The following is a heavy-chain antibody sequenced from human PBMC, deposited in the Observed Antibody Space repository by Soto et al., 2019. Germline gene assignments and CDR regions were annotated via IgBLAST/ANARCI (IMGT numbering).Heavy chain of an antibody. D-gene: IGHD5-18*01. CDR3: AKVLTGSGYRYGYLIPDYYSGMDV. J-gene: IGHJ6*02. CDR2: ISGSGGST. V-gene: IGHV3-23*01. CDR1: GFTFSSYA. Sequence: PGGSLRLSCAASGFTFSSYAMSWVRQAPGKGLEWVSAISGSGGSTYYADSVKGRFTISRDNSKNTLYLQMNSLRAEDTAVYYCAKVLTGSGYRYGYLIPDYYSGMDVWGQGTTVTVYS.